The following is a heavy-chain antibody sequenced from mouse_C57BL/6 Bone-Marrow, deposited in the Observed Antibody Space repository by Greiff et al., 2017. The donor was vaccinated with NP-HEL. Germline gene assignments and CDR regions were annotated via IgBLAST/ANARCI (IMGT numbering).Heavy chain of an antibody. J-gene: IGHJ1*03. CDR3: TGVTTVVAPYWYFDV. D-gene: IGHD1-1*01. V-gene: IGHV6-3*01. CDR1: GFTFSNYW. CDR2: IRLKSDNYAT. Sequence: EVKVEESGGGLVQPGGSMKLSCVASGFTFSNYWMNWVRQSPEKGLEWVAQIRLKSDNYATHYAESVKGRFTISRDDSKSSVYLQMNNLRAEDTGIYYCTGVTTVVAPYWYFDVWGTGTTVTVSS.